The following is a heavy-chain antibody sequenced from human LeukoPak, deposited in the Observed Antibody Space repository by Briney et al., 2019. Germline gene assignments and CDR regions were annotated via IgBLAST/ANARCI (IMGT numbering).Heavy chain of an antibody. J-gene: IGHJ4*02. CDR3: ARDSNGSLDY. D-gene: IGHD6-19*01. CDR1: VFTLSSYW. CDR2: INYDGSDK. Sequence: GGSLRLSCAASVFTLSSYWMAWVRQVPGKGPEWVANINYDGSDKNHVDSVKGRFTISRDNARNSLYLHMNSLRAEDTAMYYCARDSNGSLDYWGQGTLVTVSS. V-gene: IGHV3-7*03.